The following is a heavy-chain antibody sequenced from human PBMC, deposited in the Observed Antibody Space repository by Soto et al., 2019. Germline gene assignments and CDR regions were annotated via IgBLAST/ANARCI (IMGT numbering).Heavy chain of an antibody. D-gene: IGHD2-2*02. CDR1: DCCIASSTCY. Sequence: SETLSLTCAVGDCCIASSTCYWGCIRQPPGEGLEWIGSIYYSGSTYYNPSLKSRVTVSVDTSKNQFSLKLSSVTAADTAVYYCAHTGRYYYGMDVWGQGTTVTVSS. V-gene: IGHV4-39*01. CDR3: AHTGRYYYGMDV. J-gene: IGHJ6*02. CDR2: IYYSGST.